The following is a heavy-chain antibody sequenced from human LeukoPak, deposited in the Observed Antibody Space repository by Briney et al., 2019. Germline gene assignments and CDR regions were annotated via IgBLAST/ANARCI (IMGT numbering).Heavy chain of an antibody. J-gene: IGHJ3*02. CDR3: ARDTDYGGRAFDI. CDR1: GGSISSGGYY. CDR2: IYYSGST. D-gene: IGHD4-17*01. V-gene: IGHV4-31*03. Sequence: SQTLSLTCTVSGGSISSGGYYWSWIRQHPGKGLEWIGYIYYSGSTYYNPSLKSRIIISVDTSKNQFSLKLSSVSAADTAVYYCARDTDYGGRAFDIWGQGTMVTVSS.